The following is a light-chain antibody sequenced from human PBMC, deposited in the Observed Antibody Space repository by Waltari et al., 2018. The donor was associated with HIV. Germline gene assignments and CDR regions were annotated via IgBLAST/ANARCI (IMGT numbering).Light chain of an antibody. CDR2: AAS. Sequence: DIPLTLSLSSVSASVGARVTIPCRASQGINSWLAWYQQKPGKAPKLLIYAASSLQSRVPSRFSGSGSGTDFTLTISSLQPEDFATYYCQQANSFPPTFGQGTKVEIK. CDR1: QGINSW. J-gene: IGKJ1*01. V-gene: IGKV1-12*01. CDR3: QQANSFPPT.